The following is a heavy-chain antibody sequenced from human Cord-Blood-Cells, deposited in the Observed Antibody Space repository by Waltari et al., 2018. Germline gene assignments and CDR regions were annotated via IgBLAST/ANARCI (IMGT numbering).Heavy chain of an antibody. CDR3: ARLLNLSPYYFDY. CDR2: IYPGDSDT. J-gene: IGHJ4*02. V-gene: IGHV5-51*01. Sequence: EVQLVQSGAEVKKPGESLQISCKGSGSSFTSYWFGWVRQRPGKGLAWMGIIYPGDSDTSYSPSFQAQVTISADKSISTAYLQWSSLKASDTAMYYCARLLNLSPYYFDYWGQGTLVTVSS. CDR1: GSSFTSYW.